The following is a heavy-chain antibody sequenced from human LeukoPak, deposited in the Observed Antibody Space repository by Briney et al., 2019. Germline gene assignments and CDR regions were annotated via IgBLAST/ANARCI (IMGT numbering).Heavy chain of an antibody. CDR1: GFTVSSNY. J-gene: IGHJ6*04. CDR3: ARDTGRGSGSYYNNYYYYGMDV. CDR2: IYSGGST. D-gene: IGHD3-10*01. V-gene: IGHV3-53*01. Sequence: GGSLRLSCAASGFTVSSNYMSWVRQAPGKGLEWVSVIYSGGSTYYADSVKGRFTISRDNSKNTLNLQMNSLRAEDTAVYYCARDTGRGSGSYYNNYYYYGMDVWGKGTTVTVSS.